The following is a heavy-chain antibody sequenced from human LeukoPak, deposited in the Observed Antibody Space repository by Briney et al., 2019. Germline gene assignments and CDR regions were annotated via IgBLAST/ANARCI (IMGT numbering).Heavy chain of an antibody. Sequence: ASVKVSRKASGYTFTAYYIHWVRQAPGQGLEWMGWINPNSVDTRLPQTFQGRVTMTRDTSIITAYMELSSLTSDDTGMYYCARGPTLGLDIWGQGTMVTVSS. CDR1: GYTFTAYY. CDR2: INPNSVDT. CDR3: ARGPTLGLDI. V-gene: IGHV1-2*02. J-gene: IGHJ3*02.